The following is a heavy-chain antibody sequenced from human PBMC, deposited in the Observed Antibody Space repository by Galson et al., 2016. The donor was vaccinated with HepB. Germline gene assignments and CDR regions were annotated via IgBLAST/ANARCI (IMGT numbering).Heavy chain of an antibody. CDR1: GFTFSSYA. CDR3: AKEPNYDFWSGHPFDY. CDR2: ISGSGGTT. Sequence: SLRLSCAASGFTFSSYALNWVRQAPGKGLEWVSVISGSGGTTYYADSVRGRFTISRDNSKNALYLQMNSLRAEDTAVYYCAKEPNYDFWSGHPFDYWGQGTLVTVSS. D-gene: IGHD3-3*01. J-gene: IGHJ4*02. V-gene: IGHV3-23*01.